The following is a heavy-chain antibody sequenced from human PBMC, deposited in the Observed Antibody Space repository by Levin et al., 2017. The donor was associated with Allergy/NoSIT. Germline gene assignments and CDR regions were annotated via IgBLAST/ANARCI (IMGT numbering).Heavy chain of an antibody. CDR1: GDSISGDSLY. Sequence: SQTLSLTCTVSGDSISGDSLYWSWIRQRPGKGLEWIGFIHHSGSAYYNPSLKSRLSMSLDTSKSQFSLRVTSVTVADTAVYYCARDECAWLGECYGMDVWGQGTTVVVSS. D-gene: IGHD3-10*01. CDR2: IHHSGSA. J-gene: IGHJ6*02. V-gene: IGHV4-31*03. CDR3: ARDECAWLGECYGMDV.